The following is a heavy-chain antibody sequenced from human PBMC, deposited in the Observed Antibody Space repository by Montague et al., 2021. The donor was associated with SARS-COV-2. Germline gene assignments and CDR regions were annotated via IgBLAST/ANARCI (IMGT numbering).Heavy chain of an antibody. Sequence: SETRSLTCGVSGGSISDNNWWSWVRQSPETGLEWIGEISLGGHTDYNPSLKSRVTISLDKSKNQFSLTLTSVTAADTAVYYCARDIWEPEVRSWGWSDPWGQGILVTVSS. J-gene: IGHJ5*02. CDR1: GGSISDNNW. CDR3: ARDIWEPEVRSWGWSDP. CDR2: ISLGGHT. D-gene: IGHD1-26*01. V-gene: IGHV4-4*02.